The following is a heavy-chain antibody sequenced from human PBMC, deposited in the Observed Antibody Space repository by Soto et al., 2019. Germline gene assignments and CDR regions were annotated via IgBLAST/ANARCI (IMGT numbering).Heavy chain of an antibody. V-gene: IGHV4-30-4*02. Sequence: SETLCLTCTVSGDSIGSGPKYWSWIRLAPGKGLEWFGYIFSSGTTYYNPSLKSRLTMSLDTSQNQFSLKLNSVTAADTAVYFCARVPSPFDFYYAMDVWGQGTTV. CDR1: GDSIGSGPKY. J-gene: IGHJ6*02. CDR3: ARVPSPFDFYYAMDV. CDR2: IFSSGTT. D-gene: IGHD3-16*01.